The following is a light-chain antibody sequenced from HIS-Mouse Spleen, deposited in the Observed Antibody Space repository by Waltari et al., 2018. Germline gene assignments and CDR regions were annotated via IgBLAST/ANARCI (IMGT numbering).Light chain of an antibody. CDR3: QKYNSAPRLT. CDR2: AAS. V-gene: IGKV1-27*01. J-gene: IGKJ4*01. CDR1: QGISNY. Sequence: DIQMTQSPSSLSASVGDRVTITCRASQGISNYLAWYQQKPGKVPKLLIYAASTLQSGVPSRFSGSGSGKDFTLTISSLQPEDVATYYCQKYNSAPRLTFGGGTKVEIK.